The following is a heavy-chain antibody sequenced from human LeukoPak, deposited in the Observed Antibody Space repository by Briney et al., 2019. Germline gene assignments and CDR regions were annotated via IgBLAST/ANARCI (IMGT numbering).Heavy chain of an antibody. CDR1: GFTFTNAW. CDR3: TTDRHSYGSGTYGASLFDY. J-gene: IGHJ4*02. V-gene: IGHV3-15*01. CDR2: IKSNTDGGTT. Sequence: PGGSLRLSCAASGFTFTNAWMSWVRQAPGKGLEWVGRIKSNTDGGTTDYVAPVKGRFTISRDDSKNTLYLQMNSLKTEDTAVYYCTTDRHSYGSGTYGASLFDYWGQGTLVTVSS. D-gene: IGHD3-10*01.